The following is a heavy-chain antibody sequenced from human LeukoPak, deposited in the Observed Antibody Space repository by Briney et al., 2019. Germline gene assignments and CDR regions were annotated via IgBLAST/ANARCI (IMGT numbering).Heavy chain of an antibody. V-gene: IGHV3-48*04. CDR2: ISYSSSII. J-gene: IGHJ3*02. CDR3: ARGRPMITFGGIIVPDAFDI. Sequence: QPGGSLRLSCAASGFTFSSYSMNWVRQPPGKGLEWVSYISYSSSIIYYADSVKGRFTISRDNAKNSLYLQMNSLRADDTAVYYCARGRPMITFGGIIVPDAFDIWGQGTMVTVSS. D-gene: IGHD3-16*02. CDR1: GFTFSSYS.